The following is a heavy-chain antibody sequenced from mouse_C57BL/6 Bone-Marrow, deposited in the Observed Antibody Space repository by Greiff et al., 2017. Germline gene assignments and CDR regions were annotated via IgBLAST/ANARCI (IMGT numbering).Heavy chain of an antibody. CDR3: ARSGPYYSNLDY. J-gene: IGHJ2*01. D-gene: IGHD2-5*01. CDR1: GYTFTSYW. Sequence: QVQLQQPGAELVKPGASVKLSCKASGYTFTSYWMHWVKQRPGQGLEWIGMIHPNSGSTNYNEKLKSKATLTVDKSSSTAYMQLSSLTSEDSAVDYCARSGPYYSNLDYWGQGTTLTVSS. V-gene: IGHV1-64*01. CDR2: IHPNSGST.